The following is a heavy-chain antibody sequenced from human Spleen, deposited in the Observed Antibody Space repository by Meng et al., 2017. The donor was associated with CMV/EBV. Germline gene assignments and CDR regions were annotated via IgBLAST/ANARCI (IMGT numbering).Heavy chain of an antibody. J-gene: IGHJ5*02. CDR3: ARTHSFWSGYYSVRFDP. CDR1: GYIFTGYY. V-gene: IGHV1-2*06. CDR2: INPKSGGT. Sequence: ASVKVSCKASGYIFTGYYMHWVRQAPGQGLEWMGRINPKSGGTNYAQKFQGRVTMTRDTSISTAYMELSRLRSDDTAVYYCARTHSFWSGYYSVRFDPWGQGTLVTVSS. D-gene: IGHD3-3*01.